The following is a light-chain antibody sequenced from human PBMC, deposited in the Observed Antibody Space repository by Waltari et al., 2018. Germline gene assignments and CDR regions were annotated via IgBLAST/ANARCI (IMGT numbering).Light chain of an antibody. Sequence: DLVLTLSPSSVAVSLGEGATITCKSSQTVLYSSNNKNYVAWYQQKPGQPPKLLIYWASTRESGVPDRFSGSGSGTDFTLTISSLRAEDVAVYYCQQYYSIPITFGQGTRLEIK. V-gene: IGKV4-1*01. CDR1: QTVLYSSNNKNY. CDR3: QQYYSIPIT. J-gene: IGKJ5*01. CDR2: WAS.